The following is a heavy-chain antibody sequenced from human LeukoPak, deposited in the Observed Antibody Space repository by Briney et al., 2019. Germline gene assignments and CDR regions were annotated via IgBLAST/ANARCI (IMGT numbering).Heavy chain of an antibody. J-gene: IGHJ4*02. CDR2: ISPSGGIT. Sequence: PGGSLRLSCAASGFTFSSHGMNWVRQAPGKGLEWVSGISPSGGITYYADSVKGRFAISRDNSKNTLFLQMNSLRAEDTAVYYCAKGAMVRGVLDYWGQGTLVTVSS. CDR1: GFTFSSHG. CDR3: AKGAMVRGVLDY. V-gene: IGHV3-23*01. D-gene: IGHD3-10*01.